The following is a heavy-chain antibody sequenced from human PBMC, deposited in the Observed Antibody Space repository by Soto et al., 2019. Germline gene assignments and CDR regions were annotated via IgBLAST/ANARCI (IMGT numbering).Heavy chain of an antibody. CDR3: ASASSTSGYWFDT. D-gene: IGHD6-13*01. V-gene: IGHV2-26*01. J-gene: IGHJ5*02. Sequence: QVTVKESGPVLVKPTETLTLTCTVSGFSLSNAGLGVSWIRQPPGKALEWLAHIFSNDEKSYSTSLKSRLTTSKDTSKSQVALTMTNLDPVATATYYGASASSTSGYWFDTWGQGTLVTVSS. CDR2: IFSNDEK. CDR1: GFSLSNAGLG.